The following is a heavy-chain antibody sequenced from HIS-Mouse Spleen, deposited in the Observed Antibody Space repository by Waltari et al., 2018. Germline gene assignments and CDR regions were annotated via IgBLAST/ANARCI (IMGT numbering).Heavy chain of an antibody. CDR2: IYSSGST. Sequence: QLQLQESGPGLVKPSETLSLTCTVSGGSISSSRSYWGWIRQPPGKGLEWIGSIYSSGSTYYNPSLKSRVTISVDTSKNQFSLKLSSVTAADTAVYYCAREIPYSSSWYDWYFDLWGRGTLVTVSS. V-gene: IGHV4-39*07. D-gene: IGHD6-13*01. CDR3: AREIPYSSSWYDWYFDL. J-gene: IGHJ2*01. CDR1: GGSISSSRSY.